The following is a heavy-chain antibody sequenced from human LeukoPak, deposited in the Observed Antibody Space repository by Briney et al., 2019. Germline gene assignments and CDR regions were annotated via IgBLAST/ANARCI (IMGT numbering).Heavy chain of an antibody. D-gene: IGHD1-26*01. J-gene: IGHJ4*02. CDR2: ISSSSSYI. CDR1: GFTFSSYS. V-gene: IGHV3-21*01. Sequence: GGSLRLSCAASGFTFSSYSMNWVRQAPGKGLDWVSSISSSSSYIYYADSVKGRFIISRDNAKNSLYLQMNGLRAEDTAVYYCATPRGGATTPRFDYWGQGTLVTVSS. CDR3: ATPRGGATTPRFDY.